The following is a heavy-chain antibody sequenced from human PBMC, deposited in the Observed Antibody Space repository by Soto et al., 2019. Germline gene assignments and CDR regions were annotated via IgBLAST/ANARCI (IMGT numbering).Heavy chain of an antibody. CDR2: INPNSGGT. V-gene: IGHV1-2*04. D-gene: IGHD5-12*01. J-gene: IGHJ3*02. CDR3: ARERYIGYTLDI. Sequence: QVQLVQSGAEVKKPGASVKVSCKASGYTFTGYYMPWVRQAPGQGLGWMGWINPNSGGTNYAQKFQGWVTMTRDTSISTAYMELSRLRSDDTAVDYCARERYIGYTLDIWGQGKMVTVSS. CDR1: GYTFTGYY.